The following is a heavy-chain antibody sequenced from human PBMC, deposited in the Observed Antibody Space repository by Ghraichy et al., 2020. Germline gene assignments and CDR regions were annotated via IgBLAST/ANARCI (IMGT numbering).Heavy chain of an antibody. Sequence: GGSLRLSCAASGFTFSSYGMHWVRQAPGKGLEWVAVIWYDGSNKYYADSVKGRFTISRDNSKNTLYLQMNSLRAEDTAVYYCARALYNWDAFDIWGQGTMVTVSS. CDR2: IWYDGSNK. V-gene: IGHV3-33*01. CDR3: ARALYNWDAFDI. D-gene: IGHD1-20*01. CDR1: GFTFSSYG. J-gene: IGHJ3*02.